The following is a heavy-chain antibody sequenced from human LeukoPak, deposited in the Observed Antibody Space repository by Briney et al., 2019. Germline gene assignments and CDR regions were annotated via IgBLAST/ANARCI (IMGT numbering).Heavy chain of an antibody. Sequence: ASVKVSCKASGYTFTSYGISWVRQAPGQGLEWMGWISAYNGNTNYAQKPQGRVTMTTDTSTSTAYMELRSLRSDDTAVYYCARGSDYYGSGSYVDYWGQGTLVTVSS. CDR3: ARGSDYYGSGSYVDY. J-gene: IGHJ4*02. CDR1: GYTFTSYG. D-gene: IGHD3-10*01. V-gene: IGHV1-18*01. CDR2: ISAYNGNT.